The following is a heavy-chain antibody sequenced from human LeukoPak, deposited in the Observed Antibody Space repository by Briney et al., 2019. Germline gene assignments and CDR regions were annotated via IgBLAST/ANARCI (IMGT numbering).Heavy chain of an antibody. CDR3: AKDPTHYRVWDDYDSTVLSY. V-gene: IGHV3-30*18. CDR1: GFTFSSYG. J-gene: IGHJ4*02. Sequence: GGSLRLSCAASGFTFSSYGMHWVRQAPGKGLEWVAVISYDGSNKYYADSVKGRFTISRDNSKNTLYLQMNSLRAEDTAVYYCAKDPTHYRVWDDYDSTVLSYWGQGTLVTVSS. D-gene: IGHD3-22*01. CDR2: ISYDGSNK.